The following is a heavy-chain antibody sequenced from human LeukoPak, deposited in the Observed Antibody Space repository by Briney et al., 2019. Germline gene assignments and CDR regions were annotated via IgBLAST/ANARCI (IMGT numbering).Heavy chain of an antibody. J-gene: IGHJ4*02. Sequence: TGGSLRLSCAASGFTFSSYAMHWVRQAPGKGLEWVAVISYDGSNKYYADSVKGRFTISRDNSKNTLYLQMNSLRAEDTAVYYCAKAFYSSSWYAFDYWGQGTLVTVSS. CDR1: GFTFSSYA. D-gene: IGHD6-13*01. V-gene: IGHV3-30-3*01. CDR3: AKAFYSSSWYAFDY. CDR2: ISYDGSNK.